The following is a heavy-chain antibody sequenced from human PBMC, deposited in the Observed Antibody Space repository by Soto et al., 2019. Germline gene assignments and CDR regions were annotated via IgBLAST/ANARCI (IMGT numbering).Heavy chain of an antibody. J-gene: IGHJ4*02. CDR2: IYHTGTT. CDR1: GASINRDNW. D-gene: IGHD3-10*01. CDR3: AGSVHF. V-gene: IGHV4-4*02. Sequence: QVQLQESGPGLVNPSGTLSLTCAVSGASINRDNWWTWVRQPPGKGLEWNGDIYHTGTTNYDSSLKSRATISIDESKNHFSLNLNSVTAADTAVYYCAGSVHFWGQGTLVAVSS.